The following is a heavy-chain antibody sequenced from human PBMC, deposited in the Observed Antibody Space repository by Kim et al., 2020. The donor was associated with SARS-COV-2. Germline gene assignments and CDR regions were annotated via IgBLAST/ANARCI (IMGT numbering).Heavy chain of an antibody. J-gene: IGHJ4*02. V-gene: IGHV1-2*06. D-gene: IGHD6-6*01. Sequence: ASVKVSCKASGYTFTGYYMHWVRQAPGQGLEWMGRINPNSGGTNYAQKFQGRVTMTRDTSISTAYMELSRLRSDDTAVYYCARDVGYSSSPETGDYWGQGTLVTVSS. CDR2: INPNSGGT. CDR1: GYTFTGYY. CDR3: ARDVGYSSSPETGDY.